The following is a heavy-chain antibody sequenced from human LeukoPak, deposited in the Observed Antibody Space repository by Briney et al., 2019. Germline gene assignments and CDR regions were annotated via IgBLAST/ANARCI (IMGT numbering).Heavy chain of an antibody. CDR3: ARRLYIAAAGIPSPFFDY. J-gene: IGHJ4*02. D-gene: IGHD6-13*01. Sequence: PSETLSLTCAVSGYSISSGYYWGWIRQPPGKGLEWIGSIYHSGSTYYNPSLESRVTISVDTSKNQFSLKLSSVTAADTAVYYCARRLYIAAAGIPSPFFDYWGQGTLVTVSS. V-gene: IGHV4-38-2*01. CDR1: GYSISSGYY. CDR2: IYHSGST.